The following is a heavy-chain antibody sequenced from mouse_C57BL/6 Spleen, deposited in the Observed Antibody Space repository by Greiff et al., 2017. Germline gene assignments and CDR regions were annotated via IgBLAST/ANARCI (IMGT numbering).Heavy chain of an antibody. Sequence: VQLQESGPELVKPGASVKISCKASGYAFSSSWMNWVKQRPGKGLEWIGRIYPGDGDTNYNGKFKGKATLTADKSSRTAYMQLSSLTSEDSAVYFGARAGFYYGSSYNYAMDYWGQGTSVTVSS. CDR1: GYAFSSSW. V-gene: IGHV1-82*01. J-gene: IGHJ4*01. CDR3: ARAGFYYGSSYNYAMDY. CDR2: IYPGDGDT. D-gene: IGHD1-1*01.